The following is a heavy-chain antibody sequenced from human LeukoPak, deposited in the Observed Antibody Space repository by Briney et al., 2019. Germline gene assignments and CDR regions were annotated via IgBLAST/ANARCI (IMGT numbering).Heavy chain of an antibody. J-gene: IGHJ4*02. CDR3: ASTPSGYSSGWYPWGDY. V-gene: IGHV3-11*01. CDR1: GFTFSDYY. D-gene: IGHD6-19*01. CDR2: ISSSGSTI. Sequence: PGGSLRLSCAASGFTFSDYYMSWIRQAPGKGLEWVSYISSSGSTIYYADSVKGRFTISRDNAKNSLYLQMNSLRAEDTAVYYCASTPSGYSSGWYPWGDYWGQGTLVTVSS.